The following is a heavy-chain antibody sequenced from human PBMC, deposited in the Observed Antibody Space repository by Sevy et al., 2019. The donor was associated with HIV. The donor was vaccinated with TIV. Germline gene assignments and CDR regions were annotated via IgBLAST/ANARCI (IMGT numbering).Heavy chain of an antibody. Sequence: ASVKVSCKASGYTFTSYGITWVRQAPGQGLEWMGWISGYNRNTNYAQNLQGRVTMTTDTSTSTAYMELRSLRSDDTDVYYCARDRNNYDSSGYPKGMDVWGQGTTVTVSS. CDR3: ARDRNNYDSSGYPKGMDV. CDR1: GYTFTSYG. J-gene: IGHJ6*02. V-gene: IGHV1-18*01. CDR2: ISGYNRNT. D-gene: IGHD3-22*01.